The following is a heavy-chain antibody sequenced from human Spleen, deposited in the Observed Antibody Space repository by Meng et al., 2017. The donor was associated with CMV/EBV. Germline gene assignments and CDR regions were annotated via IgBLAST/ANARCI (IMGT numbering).Heavy chain of an antibody. J-gene: IGHJ3*02. V-gene: IGHV3-23*03. CDR1: GFTFSSYA. D-gene: IGHD1-26*01. CDR3: AKGGIRDSGSYSGVFFDAFDI. Sequence: GGSLRLSCAASGFTFSSYAMSWVRQAPGKGLEWVSVIYSGGSSTYYAASVKGRFTISRDNSKNTLYLQMNSLRAEDTAVYYCAKGGIRDSGSYSGVFFDAFDIWGQGTMVTVSS. CDR2: IYSGGSST.